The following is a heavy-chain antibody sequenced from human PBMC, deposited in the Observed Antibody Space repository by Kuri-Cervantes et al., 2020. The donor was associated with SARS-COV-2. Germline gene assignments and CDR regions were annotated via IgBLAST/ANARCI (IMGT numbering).Heavy chain of an antibody. CDR2: INHRGDT. V-gene: IGHV4-34*01. Sequence: SETLSLTCALYYGTLTGYQWSWIRQPPGKGLEWIGGINHRGDTYYNPSLEGRVTISRDTSENKFSLKLTSVTAADTAIYYCARAAYSSTWYINHFDPWGQGTLVTASS. CDR3: ARAAYSSTWYINHFDP. CDR1: YGTLTGYQ. D-gene: IGHD6-13*01. J-gene: IGHJ5*02.